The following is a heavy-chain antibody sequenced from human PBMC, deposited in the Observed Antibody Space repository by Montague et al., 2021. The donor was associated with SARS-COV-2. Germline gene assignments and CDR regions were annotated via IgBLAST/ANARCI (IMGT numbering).Heavy chain of an antibody. Sequence: SLRLSCAASGFTFSTYAMNWVRQAPGKGLEWVSGISSGGNKHHADSVKGRFTISRDDSRNTLYLQMHSLRAEDTAMYYCAKNFPGQFYFDDWGQGTLVAVS. CDR2: ISSGGNK. V-gene: IGHV3-23*01. D-gene: IGHD2/OR15-2a*01. CDR3: AKNFPGQFYFDD. CDR1: GFTFSTYA. J-gene: IGHJ4*02.